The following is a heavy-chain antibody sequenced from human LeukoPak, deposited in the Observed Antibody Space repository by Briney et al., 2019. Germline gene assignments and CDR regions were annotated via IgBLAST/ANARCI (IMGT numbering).Heavy chain of an antibody. CDR3: AKDVGDITMAFDP. D-gene: IGHD3-10*01. Sequence: HPGGSLRLSCAASGFTFSSYAMSWARQAPGKGLEWVSAISGSGGSTYYADSVKGRFTISRDNSKNTLYLQMNSLRAEDTAVYYCAKDVGDITMAFDPWGQGTLVTVSS. CDR2: ISGSGGST. J-gene: IGHJ5*02. CDR1: GFTFSSYA. V-gene: IGHV3-23*01.